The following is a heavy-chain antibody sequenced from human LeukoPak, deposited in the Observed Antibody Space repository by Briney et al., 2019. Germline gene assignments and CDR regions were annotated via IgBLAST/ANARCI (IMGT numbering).Heavy chain of an antibody. D-gene: IGHD6-19*01. J-gene: IGHJ4*02. CDR1: GGSISGYY. CDR3: ARDGIAVAVAGFDY. Sequence: SETLSLTCTVSGGSISGYYWSWIRQPPGKGLEWIGEINHSGSTNYNPSLKSRVTISVDTSKNQFSLKLSSVTAADTAVYYCARDGIAVAVAGFDYWGQGTLVTVSS. V-gene: IGHV4-34*01. CDR2: INHSGST.